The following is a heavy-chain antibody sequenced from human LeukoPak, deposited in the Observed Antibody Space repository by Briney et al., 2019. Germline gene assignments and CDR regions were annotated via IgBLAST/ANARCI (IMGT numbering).Heavy chain of an antibody. J-gene: IGHJ3*02. Sequence: ASVKVSCKASGYTFTSYDINWVRQATGQGLEWMGWMNPNSGNTGYAQKFQGRVTITRNTSISTAYVELSSLRSEDTAVYYCASEGVGLVGAFDIWGQGTMVTVSS. CDR2: MNPNSGNT. CDR3: ASEGVGLVGAFDI. D-gene: IGHD6-6*01. CDR1: GYTFTSYD. V-gene: IGHV1-8*03.